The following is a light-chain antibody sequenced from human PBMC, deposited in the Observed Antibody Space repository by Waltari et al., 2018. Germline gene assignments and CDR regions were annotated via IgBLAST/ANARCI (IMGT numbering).Light chain of an antibody. CDR2: GAS. CDR1: QSVSSN. CDR3: QPYNNWPPLT. Sequence: EIVMTQSPATLSVSPGERATLSCRASQSVSSNLAWYQQKPGQAPRLLIYGASTRATGIPARFSGSGSGTEFTLTISSLQSEDFAVYYCQPYNNWPPLTFGGGTNVEIK. J-gene: IGKJ4*01. V-gene: IGKV3-15*01.